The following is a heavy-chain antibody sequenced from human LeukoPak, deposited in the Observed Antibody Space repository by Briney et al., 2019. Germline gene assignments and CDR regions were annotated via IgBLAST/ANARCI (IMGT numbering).Heavy chain of an antibody. Sequence: ASVKVSCKASGYTFTSYDISWVRQATGQGLEWMGWMNPSSGNTGYTQMFQGRVTMTRNTSINTAYMELSSLRSEDTAVYYCARGRLRFNRITSAWAGWGYWGQGTLVTVSS. CDR1: GYTFTSYD. CDR2: MNPSSGNT. V-gene: IGHV1-8*01. CDR3: ARGRLRFNRITSAWAGWGY. J-gene: IGHJ4*02. D-gene: IGHD3-3*01.